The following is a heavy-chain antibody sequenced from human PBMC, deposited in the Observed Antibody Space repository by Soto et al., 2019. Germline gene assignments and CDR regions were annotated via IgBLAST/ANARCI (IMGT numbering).Heavy chain of an antibody. CDR2: IYHSGST. V-gene: IGHV4-4*02. CDR1: SCSISSSNW. CDR3: ARVYCSSTSCYSGGYMDV. Sequence: PSETLSLTCAVSSCSISSSNWWSWVRQPPGKGLEWIGEIYHSGSTNYNPSLKSRVTISVDKSKNQFSLKLSSVTAADTAVYYCARVYCSSTSCYSGGYMDVWGKGTTVTVSS. J-gene: IGHJ6*03. D-gene: IGHD2-2*01.